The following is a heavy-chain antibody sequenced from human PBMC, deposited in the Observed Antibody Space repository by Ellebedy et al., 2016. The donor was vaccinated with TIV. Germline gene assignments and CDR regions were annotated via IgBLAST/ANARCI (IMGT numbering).Heavy chain of an antibody. CDR1: GFTFSDYY. Sequence: GGSLRLXXAASGFTFSDYYMSWIRQAPGKGLEWVSYISSSGSTIYYADSVKGRFTISRDNAKNSLYLQMNSLRAEDTAVYYCARGMTTISTYGMDVWGQGTTVTVSS. D-gene: IGHD5-24*01. CDR2: ISSSGSTI. V-gene: IGHV3-11*01. J-gene: IGHJ6*02. CDR3: ARGMTTISTYGMDV.